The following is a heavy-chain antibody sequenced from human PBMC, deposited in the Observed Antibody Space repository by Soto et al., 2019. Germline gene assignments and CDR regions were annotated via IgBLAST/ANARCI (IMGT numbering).Heavy chain of an antibody. CDR3: ARFSGLVVKRAIFDY. J-gene: IGHJ4*02. V-gene: IGHV4-31*03. CDR1: GGSISSGGYY. Sequence: QVQLQESGPGLVKPSQTLSLTCTVSGGSISSGGYYWSWIRQHPGKGLEWIGYIYYSGSTYYNPSLKIRVTISVDTSKNQFSLKLSSVTAADTAVYYCARFSGLVVKRAIFDYWGQGTLVTVSS. CDR2: IYYSGST. D-gene: IGHD2-15*01.